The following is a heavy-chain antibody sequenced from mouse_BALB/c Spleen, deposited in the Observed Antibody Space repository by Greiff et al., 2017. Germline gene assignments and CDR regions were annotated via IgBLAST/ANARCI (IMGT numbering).Heavy chain of an antibody. Sequence: VKLVESGPGLVQPSQSLSITCTVSGFSLTSYGVHWVRQSPGKGLEWLGVIWSGGSTDYNAAFISRLSISKDNSKSQVFFKMNSLQANDTAIYYCARNRGDGFYAMDYWGQGTSVTVSS. D-gene: IGHD2-3*01. V-gene: IGHV2-2*02. J-gene: IGHJ4*01. CDR2: IWSGGST. CDR3: ARNRGDGFYAMDY. CDR1: GFSLTSYG.